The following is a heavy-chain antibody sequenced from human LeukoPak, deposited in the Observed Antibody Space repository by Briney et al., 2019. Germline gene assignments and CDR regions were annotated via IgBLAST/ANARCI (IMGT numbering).Heavy chain of an antibody. D-gene: IGHD2-2*01. CDR3: ARDREYQLLGWDYFDY. CDR1: GYTFTGYY. V-gene: IGHV1-2*02. CDR2: INPNSGGT. Sequence: ASVKVSCKASGYTFTGYYMHWVRQAPGQGLEWMGWINPNSGGTNYAQKFQGRVTMTRDTSISTAYMELSRLRSDGTAVYYCARDREYQLLGWDYFDYWGQGTLVTVSS. J-gene: IGHJ4*02.